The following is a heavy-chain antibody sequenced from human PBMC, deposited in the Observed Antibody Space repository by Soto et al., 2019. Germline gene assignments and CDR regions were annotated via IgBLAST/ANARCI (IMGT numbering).Heavy chain of an antibody. Sequence: APGKGLEWVSSISSSSYIYYADSVKGRFTISRDNAKNSLYLQMNSLRAEDTVVYYCARAGDLEDIFAHWAWGTLVPVSS. CDR2: ISSSSYI. CDR3: ARAGDLEDIFAH. J-gene: IGHJ4*02. D-gene: IGHD3-16*01. V-gene: IGHV3-21*01.